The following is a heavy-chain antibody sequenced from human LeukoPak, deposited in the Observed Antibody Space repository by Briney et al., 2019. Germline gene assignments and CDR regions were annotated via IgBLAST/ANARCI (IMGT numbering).Heavy chain of an antibody. CDR2: IHYSGNT. CDR3: ARVRSVLLWFGELWTPRAYYFDY. J-gene: IGHJ4*02. D-gene: IGHD3-10*01. V-gene: IGHV4-39*07. CDR1: GGSISSDTY. Sequence: SETLSLTCTVSGGSISSDTYWGWIRQPPGKGLEWIGSIHYSGNTYYNPSLKSRVTISVDTSKNQFSLKLSSVTAADTAVYYCARVRSVLLWFGELWTPRAYYFDYWGQGTLVTVSS.